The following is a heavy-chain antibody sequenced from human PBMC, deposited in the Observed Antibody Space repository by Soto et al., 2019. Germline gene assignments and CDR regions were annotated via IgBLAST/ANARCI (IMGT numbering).Heavy chain of an antibody. Sequence: SETLSLTCTVSGGSISSYYWSWIRQPPGKGLEWIGYIYYSGSTNYNPSIKSRVTISVDTSKNQFSLKLSSVTAADTAVYYCARDYSGYDGSVYYGMDVWGQGTTVTVSS. V-gene: IGHV4-59*01. D-gene: IGHD5-12*01. J-gene: IGHJ6*02. CDR2: IYYSGST. CDR1: GGSISSYY. CDR3: ARDYSGYDGSVYYGMDV.